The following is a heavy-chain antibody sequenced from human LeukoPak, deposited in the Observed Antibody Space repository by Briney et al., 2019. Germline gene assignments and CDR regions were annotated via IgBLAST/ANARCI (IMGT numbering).Heavy chain of an antibody. CDR2: MNPNSGNT. D-gene: IGHD1-26*01. CDR3: AREWELLVNDAFDI. CDR1: GYTFTSYD. J-gene: IGHJ3*02. Sequence: AASVKVSCKASGYTFTSYDINWVRQATGQGLEWMGWMNPNSGNTGYAQKFQGRVTMTRDTSISTAYMELSRLRSDDTAVYYCAREWELLVNDAFDIWGQGTMVTVSS. V-gene: IGHV1-8*01.